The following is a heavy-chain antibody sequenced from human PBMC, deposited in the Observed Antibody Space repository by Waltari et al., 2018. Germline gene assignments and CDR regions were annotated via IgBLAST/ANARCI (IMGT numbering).Heavy chain of an antibody. CDR3: ARGPAYYFDY. J-gene: IGHJ4*02. CDR2: ISASGGT. Sequence: EVQLLESGGGLVQPGGSLTLSCAASGITFSSYTMRWVRQAPGKWLEWVSTISASGGTFYADSVKGRFTVSRDSSKNILSLQMNSMRAEDTAVYYCARGPAYYFDYWDQGTLVTVSS. CDR1: GITFSSYT. V-gene: IGHV3-23*01.